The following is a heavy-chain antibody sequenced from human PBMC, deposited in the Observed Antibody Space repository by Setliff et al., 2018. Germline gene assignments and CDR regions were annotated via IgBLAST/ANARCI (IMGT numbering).Heavy chain of an antibody. D-gene: IGHD3-22*01. CDR3: ARADSDSYYPYYFDF. J-gene: IGHJ4*02. Sequence: TGGSLRLSCAASGFIVSDKHMTWLRQAPGRGLEWVSVIYNSDSTYYADSVKGRFTISRDDSKNMVNLQMNSLRAEDTGKYFCARADSDSYYPYYFDFWGQGVLVTVSS. CDR2: IYNSDST. CDR1: GFIVSDKH. V-gene: IGHV3-53*01.